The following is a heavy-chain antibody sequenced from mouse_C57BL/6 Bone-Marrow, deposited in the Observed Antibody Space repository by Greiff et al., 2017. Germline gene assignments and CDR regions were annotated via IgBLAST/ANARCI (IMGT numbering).Heavy chain of an antibody. CDR2: ISYDGSN. J-gene: IGHJ2*01. CDR1: GYSITSGYY. Sequence: EVKLMESGPGLVKPSQSLSLTCSVTGYSITSGYYWNWIRQFPGNKLEWMGYISYDGSNNYNPSLKNRISITRDTSKNQFFLKLNSVTTEDTATYYCAREGSLWGQGTTLTVSS. V-gene: IGHV3-6*01. CDR3: AREGSL.